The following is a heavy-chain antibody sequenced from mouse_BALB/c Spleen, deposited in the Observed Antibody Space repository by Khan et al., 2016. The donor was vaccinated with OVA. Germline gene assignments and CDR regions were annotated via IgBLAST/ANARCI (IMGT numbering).Heavy chain of an antibody. CDR3: KRPPHFSYVLVY. J-gene: IGHJ4*01. CDR2: ISTYTGEP. V-gene: IGHV9-3-1*01. Sequence: QIQLVQSGPELKKPGETVKISCKASGYTFTNYGMNWVKQAPGKALKWMGWISTYTGEPTYADDFKGRFAFSLETSASTAYLQINNLKNEDTATYFWKRPPHFSYVLVYWGQGTSVTVSS. CDR1: GYTFTNYG.